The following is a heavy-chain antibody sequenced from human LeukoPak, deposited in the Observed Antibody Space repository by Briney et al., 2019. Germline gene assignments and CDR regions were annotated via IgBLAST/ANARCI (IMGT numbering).Heavy chain of an antibody. J-gene: IGHJ3*02. CDR3: ARDWGLYAFDI. V-gene: IGHV1-2*02. CDR2: INPNSGGT. D-gene: IGHD7-27*01. CDR1: GYTFTGYY. Sequence: ASVKVSCKASGYTFTGYYMHWVRQAPGQGPEWMGWINPNSGGTNYAQKFQGRVTMTRDTSISTAYMELSRLRSDDTAVYYCARDWGLYAFDIWDQGTMVTVSS.